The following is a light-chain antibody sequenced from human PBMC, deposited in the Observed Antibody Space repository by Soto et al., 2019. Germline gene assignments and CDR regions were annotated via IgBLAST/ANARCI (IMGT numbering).Light chain of an antibody. J-gene: IGKJ1*01. Sequence: DIQMTQSPSSLSASVGDRVTITCRASQDIGIYLAWYQQKSGRVPKLLIYTTSTLHSGVPSRFSGSGSGTEFTLTISSLQPEDVAAYFCLINVGAQRTFGQGTKVEIK. CDR3: LINVGAQRT. CDR1: QDIGIY. CDR2: TTS. V-gene: IGKV1-27*01.